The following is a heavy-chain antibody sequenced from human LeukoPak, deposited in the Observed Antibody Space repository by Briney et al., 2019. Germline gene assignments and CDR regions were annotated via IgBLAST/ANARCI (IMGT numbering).Heavy chain of an antibody. Sequence: SETLSLTCTVSGGSISSKSYYWSWIRQPAGKGLEWIGRIYTSGSTNYNPSLKSRVTISVDTSKNQFSLKLSSVTAADTAVYYCAREGLNMVRGVIPKEAWGWFDPWGQGTLVTVSS. CDR1: GGSISSKSYY. D-gene: IGHD3-10*01. J-gene: IGHJ5*02. V-gene: IGHV4-61*02. CDR3: AREGLNMVRGVIPKEAWGWFDP. CDR2: IYTSGST.